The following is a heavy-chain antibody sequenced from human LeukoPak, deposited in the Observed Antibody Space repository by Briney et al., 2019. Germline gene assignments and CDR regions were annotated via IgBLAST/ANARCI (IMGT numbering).Heavy chain of an antibody. Sequence: GASVKVSCKASGYTFTSYDINWVRQATGQGLEWMGWMNPNSGNTGYAQKFQGRVTITRNTSISTAYMELSSLRSEDTAVYYCASMYSSSWYWSAYYYYYYMDVWGKGTTVTVSS. CDR1: GYTFTSYD. D-gene: IGHD6-13*01. V-gene: IGHV1-8*03. J-gene: IGHJ6*03. CDR3: ASMYSSSWYWSAYYYYYYMDV. CDR2: MNPNSGNT.